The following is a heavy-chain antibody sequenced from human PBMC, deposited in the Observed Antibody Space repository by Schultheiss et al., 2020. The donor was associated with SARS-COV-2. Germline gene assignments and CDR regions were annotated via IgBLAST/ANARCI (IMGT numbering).Heavy chain of an antibody. J-gene: IGHJ3*02. Sequence: GGSLRLSCAASGFTFSSYWMHWVRQAPGKGLEWVSFISSSSSYIYYADSVKGRFTISRDNAKNSLYLQMNSLRAEDTAVYYCARETEGPDAFDIWGQGTMVTVAS. CDR3: ARETEGPDAFDI. CDR2: ISSSSSYI. V-gene: IGHV3-21*01. CDR1: GFTFSSYW.